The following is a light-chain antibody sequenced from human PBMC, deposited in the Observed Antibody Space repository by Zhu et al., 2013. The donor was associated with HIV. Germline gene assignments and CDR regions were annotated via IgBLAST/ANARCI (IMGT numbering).Light chain of an antibody. CDR2: ADS. CDR1: QSIDNNF. Sequence: EIVLTQSPGTLSLSPRERATLSCRASQSIDNNFLAWYQQKPGQAPRLLIYADSRRATGIPDRFSGTGSGTDFTLTISSLEPEDFAIYYCQHYDNSPWTFGQGARVDVK. V-gene: IGKV3-20*01. J-gene: IGKJ1*01. CDR3: QHYDNSPWT.